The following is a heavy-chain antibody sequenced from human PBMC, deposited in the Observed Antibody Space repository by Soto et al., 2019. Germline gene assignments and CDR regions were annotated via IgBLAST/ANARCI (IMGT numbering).Heavy chain of an antibody. Sequence: GGSLRLSCAASGFTFSHYAMHWVRQAPGKGLEWVAVISYDGSNKYYADSVKGRFAISRDNSKNTLYVQLNSLRAEDTAVYYCAREVILTGYRYGNLDHWGQGALVTVSS. CDR2: ISYDGSNK. J-gene: IGHJ4*02. V-gene: IGHV3-30*09. CDR1: GFTFSHYA. CDR3: AREVILTGYRYGNLDH. D-gene: IGHD3-9*01.